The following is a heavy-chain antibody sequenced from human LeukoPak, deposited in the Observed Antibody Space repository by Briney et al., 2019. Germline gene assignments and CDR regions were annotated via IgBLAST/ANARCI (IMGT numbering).Heavy chain of an antibody. J-gene: IGHJ4*02. CDR1: GFTFSNFD. V-gene: IGHV3-30*02. CDR3: VTDLHGVNWYVQ. Sequence: GGSLRLSCATSGFTFSNFDMHWVRQAPGKGLEWVAFVEHDGTTKYYADSVKGRFTISRDNSKNTLFLQIYSLRPDDTAQYYCVTDLHGVNWYVQWGQGTLVIVSS. D-gene: IGHD3-10*02. CDR2: VEHDGTTK.